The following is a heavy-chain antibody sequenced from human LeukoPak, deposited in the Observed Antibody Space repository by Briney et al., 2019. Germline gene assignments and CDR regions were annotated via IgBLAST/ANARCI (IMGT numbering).Heavy chain of an antibody. D-gene: IGHD3-10*01. J-gene: IGHJ6*02. CDR1: GCTFSSYA. Sequence: GGSLRLSCAASGCTFSSYAMSWVRQAPGKGLEWVSAISGSGGSTYYADSVTGRFTISRDNSKNTLYLQMNSLRAEDTAVYSCAKGSLWFGELLGYYYGMDVWGQGTTVTVSS. CDR2: ISGSGGST. CDR3: AKGSLWFGELLGYYYGMDV. V-gene: IGHV3-23*01.